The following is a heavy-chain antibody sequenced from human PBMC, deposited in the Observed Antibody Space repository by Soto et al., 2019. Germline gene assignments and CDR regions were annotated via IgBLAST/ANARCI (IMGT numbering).Heavy chain of an antibody. V-gene: IGHV2-5*01. CDR3: AHSPWGAAPDY. J-gene: IGHJ4*02. Sequence: QITLKESGPTLVKPTETITLTCTVSGFPLSARGVGVGWIRQPPGKALEWLAIIYWNDDKRYSPSLKSRLTITKDTSKNQVVLSMTNTDPVDTAKSNYAHSPWGAAPDYWGQGTLVTVSS. CDR2: IYWNDDK. D-gene: IGHD3-16*01. CDR1: GFPLSARGVG.